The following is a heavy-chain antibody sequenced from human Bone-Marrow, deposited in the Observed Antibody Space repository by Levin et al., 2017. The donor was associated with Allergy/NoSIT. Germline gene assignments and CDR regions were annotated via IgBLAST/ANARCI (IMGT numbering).Heavy chain of an antibody. CDR2: ISGSGGST. Sequence: PGGSLRLSCAASGFTFSSYAMSWVRQAPGKGLEWVSAISGSGGSTYYADSVKGRFTISRDNSKNTLYLQMNSLRAEDTAVYYCAKALTPVWSGSLGYWGQGTLVTVSS. CDR3: AKALTPVWSGSLGY. V-gene: IGHV3-23*01. J-gene: IGHJ4*02. CDR1: GFTFSSYA. D-gene: IGHD3-3*01.